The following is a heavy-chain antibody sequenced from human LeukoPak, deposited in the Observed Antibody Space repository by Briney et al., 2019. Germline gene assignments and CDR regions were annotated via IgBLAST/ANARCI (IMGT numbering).Heavy chain of an antibody. D-gene: IGHD5/OR15-5a*01. CDR1: GFTFSSYA. CDR3: AKVPTYSVGADPLDY. Sequence: PGGSLRLSCAASGFTFSSYAMSWVRQAPGKGLEWVSAISGSGGSTYYADSVKGRFTISRDNSKNTLYLQMNSLRAEDTAVYYCAKVPTYSVGADPLDYWGQGTLVTVSS. J-gene: IGHJ4*02. CDR2: ISGSGGST. V-gene: IGHV3-23*01.